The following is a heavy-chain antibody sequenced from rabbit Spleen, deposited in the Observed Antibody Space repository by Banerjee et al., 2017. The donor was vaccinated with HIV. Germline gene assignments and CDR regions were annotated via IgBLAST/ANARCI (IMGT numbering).Heavy chain of an antibody. Sequence: QEQLEESGGGLVKPGASLTLTCTASGFSFSSGYWTCWVRQAPGKGLEWIGCIYTGSGSTYYANWAKGRFTITRSTSLNTVTLQLNSLTAADTATWFCTRSAADNTIYLYLWGPGTLVTVS. V-gene: IGHV1S45*01. CDR1: GFSFSSGYW. D-gene: IGHD1-1*01. CDR2: IYTGSGST. CDR3: TRSAADNTIYLYL. J-gene: IGHJ4*01.